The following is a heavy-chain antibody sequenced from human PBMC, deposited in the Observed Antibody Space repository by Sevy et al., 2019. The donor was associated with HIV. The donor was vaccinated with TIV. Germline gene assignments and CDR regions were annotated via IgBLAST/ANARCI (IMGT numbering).Heavy chain of an antibody. CDR2: IYCSGST. V-gene: IGHV4-31*03. J-gene: IGHJ1*01. CDR3: ARSAYYDILTGYYIHQYFQH. Sequence: SETLSLTCTVSGGSISSGGYYWSWIRQHPGKGLEWIGYIYCSGSTYYNPSLKSRVTISVDTSKNQFSLKLSSVTAADTAVYYCARSAYYDILTGYYIHQYFQHWGQGTLVTVSS. D-gene: IGHD3-9*01. CDR1: GGSISSGGYY.